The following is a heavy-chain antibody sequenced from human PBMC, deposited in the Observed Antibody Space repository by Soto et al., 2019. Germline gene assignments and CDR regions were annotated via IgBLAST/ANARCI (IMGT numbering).Heavy chain of an antibody. CDR1: GFSFSDYY. D-gene: IGHD3-22*01. J-gene: IGHJ5*02. Sequence: KSGGSLRLSCAGSGFSFSDYYMTWIRQAPGKGLEWLSYISSSGDSIYYADSVKGRFTISRDSAKNSLYLQMSSLRAEDTAVYYCARGGGYYDSAGYFEPNWFDPWGQGTLVTVSS. CDR2: ISSSGDSI. CDR3: ARGGGYYDSAGYFEPNWFDP. V-gene: IGHV3-11*01.